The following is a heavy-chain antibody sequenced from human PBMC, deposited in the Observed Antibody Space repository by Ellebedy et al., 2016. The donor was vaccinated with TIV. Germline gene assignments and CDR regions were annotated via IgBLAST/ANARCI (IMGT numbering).Heavy chain of an antibody. Sequence: SETLSLTXSVSGGSISSSSYYWGWIRQHPGKGLEWIGYIYYSGSTYYNPSLKSRVTISVDTSKNQFSPKLSSVTAADTAVYYCARDLGSGRYPGHWGQGTLVTVSS. CDR2: IYYSGST. D-gene: IGHD3-10*01. CDR3: ARDLGSGRYPGH. V-gene: IGHV4-31*03. J-gene: IGHJ4*02. CDR1: GGSISSSSYY.